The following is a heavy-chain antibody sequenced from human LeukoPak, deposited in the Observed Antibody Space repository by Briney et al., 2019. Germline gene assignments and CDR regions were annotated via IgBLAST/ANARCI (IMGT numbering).Heavy chain of an antibody. J-gene: IGHJ3*02. V-gene: IGHV3-30-3*01. Sequence: GGSLRLSCAASGFTFSSQAMHWVRQAPGKGLEWVAVISYDGSNKYYADSVKGRFTISRDNSKNTLYLQMNSLRAEDTAVYYCARSLVPAAPYAFDIWGQGTMVAVSS. CDR3: ARSLVPAAPYAFDI. D-gene: IGHD2-2*01. CDR1: GFTFSSQA. CDR2: ISYDGSNK.